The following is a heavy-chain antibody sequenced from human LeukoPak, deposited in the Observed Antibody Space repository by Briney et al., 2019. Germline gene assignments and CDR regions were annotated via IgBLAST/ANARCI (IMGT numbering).Heavy chain of an antibody. V-gene: IGHV4-30-4*01. J-gene: IGHJ4*02. CDR1: GGSLISGDYY. Sequence: PLSLTCTISGGSLISGDYYWSWVRQPPGKGLEWIGYIYYSGSTYYNPSLKSRVTISVDTSKNQFSLKLSSVTAADTAVYYCARSYCSGGSCYSFDYWGQGTLVTVSS. D-gene: IGHD2-15*01. CDR3: ARSYCSGGSCYSFDY. CDR2: IYYSGST.